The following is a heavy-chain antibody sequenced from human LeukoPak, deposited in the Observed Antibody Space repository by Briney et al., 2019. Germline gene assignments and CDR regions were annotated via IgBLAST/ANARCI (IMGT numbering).Heavy chain of an antibody. D-gene: IGHD5-24*01. CDR2: ISAYNGNT. Sequence: ASVKVSCKASGYTFTSYGISWVRQAPGQGLEWMGWISAYNGNTNYAQKLQGRVTMTTDTSTSTAYMELRSLRSDDTAVYYCARDVEMATSYYYYYGMDVWGQGTTVTVS. V-gene: IGHV1-18*01. CDR1: GYTFTSYG. CDR3: ARDVEMATSYYYYYGMDV. J-gene: IGHJ6*02.